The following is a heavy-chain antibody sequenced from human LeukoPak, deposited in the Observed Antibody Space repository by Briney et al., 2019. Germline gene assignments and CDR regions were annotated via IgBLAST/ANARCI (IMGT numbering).Heavy chain of an antibody. J-gene: IGHJ4*02. Sequence: PGGSLRLSCAASGFTFSTYEMNWVRQAPGKGLEWVSYIRSSSSTMYYADSVKGRFTISRDNAKSSLYLQMSSLRDEDTAVYYCARARGYNHGPQDYYFDYWGQGTLVTVSS. V-gene: IGHV3-48*02. D-gene: IGHD5-18*01. CDR3: ARARGYNHGPQDYYFDY. CDR1: GFTFSTYE. CDR2: IRSSSSTM.